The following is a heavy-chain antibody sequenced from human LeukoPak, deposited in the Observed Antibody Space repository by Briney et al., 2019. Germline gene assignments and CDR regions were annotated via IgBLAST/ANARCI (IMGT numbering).Heavy chain of an antibody. V-gene: IGHV1-2*02. CDR3: AREASPLPAAIIVVVIAFHCLDV. D-gene: IGHD3-22*01. J-gene: IGHJ3*01. Sequence: ASVNVSCKASGYTFTGYYMHWVRQAPGPGLEWMRWMKANSGDTNLAQKFQGRVTMTRDTSISTAYMELSRLRSDDTAVYFRAREASPLPAAIIVVVIAFHCLDVWGQGTMVTVSS. CDR1: GYTFTGYY. CDR2: MKANSGDT.